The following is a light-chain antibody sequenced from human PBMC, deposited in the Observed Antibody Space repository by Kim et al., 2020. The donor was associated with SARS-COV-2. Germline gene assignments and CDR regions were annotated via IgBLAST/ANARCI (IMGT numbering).Light chain of an antibody. V-gene: IGKV3-15*01. Sequence: SRGETATLSCTASKSVGGTLAWSQHRPGQAPRLLISGSSTRATGIPARFSGSGSGTEFTLTISSLQSEDFAVYYCQQYSNWPPLTFGGGTKVDIK. CDR1: KSVGGT. J-gene: IGKJ4*01. CDR2: GSS. CDR3: QQYSNWPPLT.